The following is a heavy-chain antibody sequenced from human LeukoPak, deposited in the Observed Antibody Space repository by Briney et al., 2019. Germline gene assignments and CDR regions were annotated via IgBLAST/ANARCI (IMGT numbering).Heavy chain of an antibody. Sequence: GGSLRLSCAASGFTFSTSAMSWVRQAPGKGLEWVSNITGSGSGGSTYCADSVKGRFTISRNNAKNSLYLQMNSLRTEDTALYYCAKDRRGFGFGAGNYFDYWGQGTLVTVSS. CDR1: GFTFSTSA. CDR2: ITGSGSGGST. CDR3: AKDRRGFGFGAGNYFDY. D-gene: IGHD3-10*01. J-gene: IGHJ4*02. V-gene: IGHV3-23*01.